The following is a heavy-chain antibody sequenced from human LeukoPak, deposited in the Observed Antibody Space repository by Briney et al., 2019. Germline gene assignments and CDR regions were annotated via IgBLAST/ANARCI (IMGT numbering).Heavy chain of an antibody. V-gene: IGHV3-21*01. CDR3: ARDPVRGSGSPGFH. CDR1: GFTFSAYN. D-gene: IGHD3-10*01. CDR2: IGGSSSNI. Sequence: PGGSLRLSCVTSGFTFSAYNMNWVRQAPGKGLEWVSSIGGSSSNIFYADSVKGRFTISRDNAKKSLYLQMDSLTDEDTAAYYCARDPVRGSGSPGFHWGQGTLVTVSS. J-gene: IGHJ4*02.